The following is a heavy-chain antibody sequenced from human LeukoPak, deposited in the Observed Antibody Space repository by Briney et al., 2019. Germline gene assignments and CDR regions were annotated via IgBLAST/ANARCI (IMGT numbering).Heavy chain of an antibody. CDR3: AGVRYSYGYRDFDY. Sequence: SETLSLTCTVSGGSISSYYWSWIRQPPGKGLEWIGYIYYSGSTSYNPSLKSRVTISVDTSKNQFSLKLSSVTAADTAVYYCAGVRYSYGYRDFDYWGQGTLVTVSS. CDR2: IYYSGST. D-gene: IGHD5-18*01. V-gene: IGHV4-59*01. J-gene: IGHJ4*02. CDR1: GGSISSYY.